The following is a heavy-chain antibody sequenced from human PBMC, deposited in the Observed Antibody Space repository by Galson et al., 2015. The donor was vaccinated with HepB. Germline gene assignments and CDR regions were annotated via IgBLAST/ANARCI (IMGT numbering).Heavy chain of an antibody. CDR2: INSDGSST. CDR3: ARAGEGSSTYWYFDL. J-gene: IGHJ2*01. D-gene: IGHD6-13*01. Sequence: SLRLSCAASGFTFSSYWMHWVRQAPGKGLVWVSRINSDGSSTSYADSVKGRFTISRDNAKNTLYLQMNSLRAEDTAVYYCARAGEGSSTYWYFDLWGRGTLVTVSS. V-gene: IGHV3-74*01. CDR1: GFTFSSYW.